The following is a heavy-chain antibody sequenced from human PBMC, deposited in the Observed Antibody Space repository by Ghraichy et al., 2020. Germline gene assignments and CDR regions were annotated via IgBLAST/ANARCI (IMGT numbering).Heavy chain of an antibody. CDR2: IKQDGSEK. Sequence: GGSLRLSCAASGFTFSSYWMSWVRQAPGKGLEWVANIKQDGSEKYYVDSVKGRFTISRDNAKNSLYLQMNSLRAEDMAVYYCARVAYTSGWTPDAFDIWGQGTMVTVSS. CDR3: ARVAYTSGWTPDAFDI. CDR1: GFTFSSYW. J-gene: IGHJ3*02. D-gene: IGHD6-19*01. V-gene: IGHV3-7*03.